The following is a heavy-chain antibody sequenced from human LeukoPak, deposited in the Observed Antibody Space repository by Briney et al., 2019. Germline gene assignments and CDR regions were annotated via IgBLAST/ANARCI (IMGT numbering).Heavy chain of an antibody. V-gene: IGHV1-69*13. CDR2: IIPIFGTA. D-gene: IGHD6-19*01. Sequence: SVKVSCKASGGTFSSYAISRVRQAPGQGLEWMGGIIPIFGTANYAQKFQGRVTITADESTSTAYMELSSLRSEDTAVYYCAREWLVSGYYFDYRGQGTLVTVSS. CDR1: GGTFSSYA. J-gene: IGHJ4*02. CDR3: AREWLVSGYYFDY.